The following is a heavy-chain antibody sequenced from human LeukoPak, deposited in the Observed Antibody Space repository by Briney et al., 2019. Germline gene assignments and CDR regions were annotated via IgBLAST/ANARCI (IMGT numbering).Heavy chain of an antibody. Sequence: GGSLRLSCAASGFTFNIYAMSWVRQAPGKGLEWVSDISGNGESTYYADSVKGRFTISRDNSKNTVYLQMDSLRAEDTAVYYCAKNTGQTSEYCYAFNCWGQGTLVTVSS. J-gene: IGHJ1*01. D-gene: IGHD3-16*01. CDR3: AKNTGQTSEYCYAFNC. CDR1: GFTFNIYA. V-gene: IGHV3-23*01. CDR2: ISGNGEST.